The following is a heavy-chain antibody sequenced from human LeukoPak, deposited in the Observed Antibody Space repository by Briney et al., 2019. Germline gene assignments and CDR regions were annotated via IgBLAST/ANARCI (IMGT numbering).Heavy chain of an antibody. V-gene: IGHV4-59*11. J-gene: IGHJ3*01. CDR2: VSYTGRT. D-gene: IGHD3-22*01. CDR1: GGSLSGHY. Sequence: SETLSLTCTVSGGSLSGHYWSWIRQPPGKRLEWIGNVSYTGRTKYNPSLQSRVTISIDTSKSQFSLKLNSVTSADTAVYSCARLLDNDVSGDPDTFDVWGQGTTVIVSS. CDR3: ARLLDNDVSGDPDTFDV.